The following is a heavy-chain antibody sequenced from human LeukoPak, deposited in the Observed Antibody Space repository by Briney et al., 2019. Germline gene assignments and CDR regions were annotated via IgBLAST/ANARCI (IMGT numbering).Heavy chain of an antibody. Sequence: GGSLRLSCAASGFTFSSYAMHWVRQAPGKGLEWVAVISYDGSNKYYADSVKGRFTISRDNSKNTLYLQMNSLRAEDTAVYYRARDRDTYFDYWGQGTLVTVSS. CDR2: ISYDGSNK. CDR3: ARDRDTYFDY. CDR1: GFTFSSYA. V-gene: IGHV3-30-3*01. J-gene: IGHJ4*02.